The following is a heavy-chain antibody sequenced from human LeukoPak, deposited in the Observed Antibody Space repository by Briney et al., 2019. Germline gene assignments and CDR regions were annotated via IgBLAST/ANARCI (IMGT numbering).Heavy chain of an antibody. D-gene: IGHD1-7*01. CDR3: VRENRHYDY. J-gene: IGHJ4*02. CDR1: GYAFNVYY. CDR2: IHPDSGAT. Sequence: GASVKVSCKASGYAFNVYYIHWVRQAPGQGLEWMGWIHPDSGATNYAQKFQGRVTLTRDRSITTLYMELSSLRSDDTAIYYCVRENRHYDYWGQGTQATVSS. V-gene: IGHV1-2*02.